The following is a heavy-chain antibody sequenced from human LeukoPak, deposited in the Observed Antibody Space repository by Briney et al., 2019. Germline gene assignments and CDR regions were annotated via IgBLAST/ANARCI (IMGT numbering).Heavy chain of an antibody. CDR3: ASRDYSGSGSFDY. Sequence: SVKVSCKASGGTFSSYAISWVRQAPGQGLEWMGGIIPTFGTANHAQKFQGRVTITADESTSTAYMELSSLRSEDTAVYYCASRDYSGSGSFDYWGQGTLVTVSS. CDR2: IIPTFGTA. V-gene: IGHV1-69*13. CDR1: GGTFSSYA. D-gene: IGHD3-10*01. J-gene: IGHJ4*02.